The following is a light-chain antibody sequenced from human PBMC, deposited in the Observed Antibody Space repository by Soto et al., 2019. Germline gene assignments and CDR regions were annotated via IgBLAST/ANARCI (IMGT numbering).Light chain of an antibody. Sequence: DIQMTQPPSSLSASVGDRVTITCRASQTINTYLNWYQQKPGKAPKLLIHAASSLQSGVPSRFSGSGSGTDFTLTISSLQPEDFATYYCQQSYRTPLTFGPGTKVDI. CDR2: AAS. V-gene: IGKV1-39*01. J-gene: IGKJ3*01. CDR3: QQSYRTPLT. CDR1: QTINTY.